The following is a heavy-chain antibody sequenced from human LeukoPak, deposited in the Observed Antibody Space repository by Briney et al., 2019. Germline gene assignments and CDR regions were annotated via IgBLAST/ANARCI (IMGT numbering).Heavy chain of an antibody. J-gene: IGHJ4*02. V-gene: IGHV3-49*04. CDR2: IRSKAYGGTT. CDR3: TRYYGSGN. Sequence: GGSLRLSCAASGFTFSSYAMHWVRQAPGKGLEWVGFIRSKAYGGTTEYAASVKGRFTISRDDSKSIAYLQMNSLKTEDTAVYYCTRYYGSGNWGQGTLVTVSS. D-gene: IGHD3-10*01. CDR1: GFTFSSYA.